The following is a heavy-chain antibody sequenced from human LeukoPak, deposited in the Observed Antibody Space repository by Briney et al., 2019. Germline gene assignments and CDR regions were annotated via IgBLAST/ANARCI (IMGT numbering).Heavy chain of an antibody. J-gene: IGHJ4*02. Sequence: PGGSLRLSCAASGFTVSSNYMSWVRQAPGKGLEWVSVIFSGGSTYYADSVKGRFTISRDNAKNSLYLQMNSLRAEDTAVYYCARDPHYDFWSGYSDYWGQGTLVTVSS. CDR3: ARDPHYDFWSGYSDY. V-gene: IGHV3-53*01. CDR2: IFSGGST. D-gene: IGHD3-3*01. CDR1: GFTVSSNY.